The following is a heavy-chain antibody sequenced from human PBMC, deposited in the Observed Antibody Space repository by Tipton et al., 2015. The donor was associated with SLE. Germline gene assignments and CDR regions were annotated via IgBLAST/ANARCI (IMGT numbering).Heavy chain of an antibody. CDR1: GGSFSGYY. Sequence: TLSLTCDVYGGSFSGYYWSWVRQSPGKGLQWIGEINHSGNTNYDPSLKSRVTISLDTSKNQFSLKLNSVTAADTAVYYCARGQDMITFGGIHRYWGQGTLVTVSS. J-gene: IGHJ4*02. D-gene: IGHD3-16*01. CDR3: ARGQDMITFGGIHRY. V-gene: IGHV4-34*01. CDR2: INHSGNT.